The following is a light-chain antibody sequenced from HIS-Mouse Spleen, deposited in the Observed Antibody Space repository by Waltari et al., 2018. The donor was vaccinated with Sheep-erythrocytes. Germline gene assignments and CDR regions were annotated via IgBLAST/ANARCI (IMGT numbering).Light chain of an antibody. J-gene: IGLJ2*01. CDR2: EDS. CDR1: PLPKKY. Sequence: SYELTQPPSVPVSPGQTARITCSGYPLPKKYAYWSQQKSGQAPVLVIYEDSKRPPGIPERFSGSSSGTMATLTISGAQVEDEADYYCYSTDSSGNHRGVFGGGTKLTVL. V-gene: IGLV3-10*01. CDR3: YSTDSSGNHRGV.